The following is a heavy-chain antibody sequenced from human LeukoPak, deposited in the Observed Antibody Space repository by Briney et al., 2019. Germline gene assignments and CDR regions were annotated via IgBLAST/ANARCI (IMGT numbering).Heavy chain of an antibody. J-gene: IGHJ6*02. V-gene: IGHV3-66*01. CDR2: IYSGGST. CDR3: AKAVSSGWYSYYYGMDV. CDR1: GFTVSSNY. Sequence: PGGSLRLSCAASGFTVSSNYMTWVRQAPGKGLEWVSVIYSGGSTYYADSVKGRFTISRDNSKNTLYLQMNSLRAEDTAVYYCAKAVSSGWYSYYYGMDVWGQGTTVTVSS. D-gene: IGHD6-19*01.